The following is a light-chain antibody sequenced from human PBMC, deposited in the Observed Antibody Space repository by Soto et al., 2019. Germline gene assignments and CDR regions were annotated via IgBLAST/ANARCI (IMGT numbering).Light chain of an antibody. J-gene: IGKJ1*01. CDR1: QGISNY. CDR3: LKYNSAPWT. V-gene: IGKV1-27*01. CDR2: AAS. Sequence: DIQMTQSPSSLSASVGDRVTITCRASQGISNYLAWYQQKPGKVPKLLIYAASTLPSGVPSRFSGSGSGTDFTLTISSLQPGDVATYYCLKYNSAPWTFGQGTQVEIK.